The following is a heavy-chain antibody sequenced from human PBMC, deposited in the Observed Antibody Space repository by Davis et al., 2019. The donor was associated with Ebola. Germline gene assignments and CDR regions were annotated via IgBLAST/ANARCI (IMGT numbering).Heavy chain of an antibody. D-gene: IGHD1-14*01. CDR3: AREPRPYLAGRAGFDY. CDR2: IYYSGST. CDR1: GGSISSGGYY. J-gene: IGHJ4*02. Sequence: PSETLSLTCTVSGGSISSGGYYWSWIRQPPGKGLEWIGYIYYSGSTNYNPSLKSRVTISVDTSKNQFSLKLSSVTAADTAVYYCAREPRPYLAGRAGFDYWGQGTLVTVSS. V-gene: IGHV4-61*08.